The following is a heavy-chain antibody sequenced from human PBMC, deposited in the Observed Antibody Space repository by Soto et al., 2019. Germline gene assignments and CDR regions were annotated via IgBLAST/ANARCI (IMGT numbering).Heavy chain of an antibody. V-gene: IGHV3-23*01. CDR1: GFAFSSYT. D-gene: IGHD4-17*01. CDR3: TTFDYSDSSFFDY. J-gene: IGHJ4*02. CDR2: ISGSGGST. Sequence: HPGGSLRLSCSAPGFAFSSYTMNWVRQAPGKGLEWVSAISGSGGSTYYADFVKGRFTISRDDSKTTAYLQMNSLKTEDTAVYYCTTFDYSDSSFFDYWGQGTPVTVSS.